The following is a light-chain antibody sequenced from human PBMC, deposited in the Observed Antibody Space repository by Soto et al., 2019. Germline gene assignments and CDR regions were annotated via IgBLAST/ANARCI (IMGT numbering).Light chain of an antibody. V-gene: IGKV1-5*03. Sequence: DIQMTQSPSTLSASVGDRVTITCRASQSISSWLAWYQQKPGKAPKLLIYKASSLERGVPSRFSGSGSGTEFTLTISSLQPDDFAAYYCQQYTSYSPYTFGQGTKLEIK. CDR3: QQYTSYSPYT. CDR1: QSISSW. CDR2: KAS. J-gene: IGKJ2*01.